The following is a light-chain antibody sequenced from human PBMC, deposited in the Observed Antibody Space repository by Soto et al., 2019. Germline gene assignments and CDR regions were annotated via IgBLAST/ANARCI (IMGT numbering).Light chain of an antibody. CDR3: SSYAGSTSCV. V-gene: IGLV2-8*01. Sequence: QSVLTQPPSASGSPGQSVTISCTGTSSDVGGYNYVSWYQQHPGKATKLMIYEVSKRPSGVPDSFSGSKSGNTASLTVSGLQAEDEADYYCSSYAGSTSCVFGTGTKVTVL. CDR2: EVS. J-gene: IGLJ1*01. CDR1: SSDVGGYNY.